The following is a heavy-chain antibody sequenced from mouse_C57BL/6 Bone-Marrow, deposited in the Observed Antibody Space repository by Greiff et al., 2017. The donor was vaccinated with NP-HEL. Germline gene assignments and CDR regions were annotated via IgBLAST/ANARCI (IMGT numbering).Heavy chain of an antibody. CDR1: GFTFSDYG. D-gene: IGHD2-3*01. Sequence: EVMLVESGGGLVKPGGSLKLSCAASGFTFSDYGMHWVRQAPEKGLEWVAYISSGSSTIYYADTVKGRFTISRDNAKNTLFLQMTRLRSEDTAMYYCARPFDGYYGYWGQGTTLTVSS. CDR3: ARPFDGYYGY. V-gene: IGHV5-17*01. J-gene: IGHJ2*01. CDR2: ISSGSSTI.